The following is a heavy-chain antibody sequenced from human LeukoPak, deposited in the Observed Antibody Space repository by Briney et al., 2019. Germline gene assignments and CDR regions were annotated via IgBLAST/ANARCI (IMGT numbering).Heavy chain of an antibody. Sequence: SVKVSCKASGATFSSYTISWVRQAPGQGLELMGRTIPILGIANYAQKFQGRVTITADKSTSTAYMELSSLRSEDTAVYYYARAEVYYYGMDVWGQGTTVTVSS. CDR2: TIPILGIA. V-gene: IGHV1-69*02. CDR1: GATFSSYT. J-gene: IGHJ6*02. CDR3: ARAEVYYYGMDV.